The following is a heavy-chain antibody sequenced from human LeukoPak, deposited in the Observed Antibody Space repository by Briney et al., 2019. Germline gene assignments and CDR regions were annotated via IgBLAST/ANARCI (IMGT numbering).Heavy chain of an antibody. CDR1: GYTLTELS. D-gene: IGHD3-9*01. J-gene: IGHJ4*02. Sequence: ASVKVSCKVSGYTLTELSMHWVRQAPGKGLEWMGGFDPEDGETIYAQKFQGRVTMTEDTSTDTAYMELSSLRSEDTAVYYCATTRRYFDWLFYFDYWGQGTLVTVSS. V-gene: IGHV1-24*01. CDR2: FDPEDGET. CDR3: ATTRRYFDWLFYFDY.